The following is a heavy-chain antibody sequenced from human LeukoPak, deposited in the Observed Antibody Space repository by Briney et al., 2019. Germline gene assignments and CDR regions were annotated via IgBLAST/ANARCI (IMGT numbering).Heavy chain of an antibody. J-gene: IGHJ6*03. V-gene: IGHV1-69*05. CDR2: IIPIFGTA. CDR3: ARTGYGYYYYMDV. CDR1: GGTFSSYA. D-gene: IGHD6-13*01. Sequence: SVKVSCKASGGTFSSYAISWVRQAPGQGLEWMGGIIPIFGTANYAQKFQGRVTITTDESASTAYMELSSLRSEDTAVYYCARTGYGYYYYMDVWGKGTTVTVSS.